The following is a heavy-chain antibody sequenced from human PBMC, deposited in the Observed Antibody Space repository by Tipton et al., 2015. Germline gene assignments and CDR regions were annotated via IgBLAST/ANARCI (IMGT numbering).Heavy chain of an antibody. Sequence: LRLSCTVSGGSIFTSGYYWGWIRQPPGKGLEWIGSIFYSGSTYYKPALKSRVTISVDTSKNQFSLKVTSMTAADTAIYYCARHEIGYSDSGGWDNWFDPWGQGTLVTVSS. J-gene: IGHJ5*02. CDR2: IFYSGST. CDR1: GGSIFTSGYY. CDR3: ARHEIGYSDSGGWDNWFDP. V-gene: IGHV4-39*01. D-gene: IGHD3-22*01.